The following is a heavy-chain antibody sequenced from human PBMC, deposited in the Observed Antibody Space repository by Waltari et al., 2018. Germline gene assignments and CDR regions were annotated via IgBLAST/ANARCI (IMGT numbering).Heavy chain of an antibody. CDR1: GYAFTSYS. D-gene: IGHD6-19*01. V-gene: IGHV1-18*01. CDR2: ISGDKGDT. J-gene: IGHJ6*03. Sequence: QVQLVQSGAEVKKPGASVKVSCKASGYAFTSYSISWVRQAPGQGLEWMGWISGDKGDTNYAQKFQDRVTITTETSTRTAYMELRSLRFDDTAVYFCARDHYSTGWWGIYYYMDVWGEGTTVTVSS. CDR3: ARDHYSTGWWGIYYYMDV.